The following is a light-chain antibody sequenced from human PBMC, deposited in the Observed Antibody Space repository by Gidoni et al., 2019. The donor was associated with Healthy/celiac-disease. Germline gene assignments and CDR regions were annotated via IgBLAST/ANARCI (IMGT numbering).Light chain of an antibody. Sequence: QSALPQPASVSGSPGQSITISCTGTSSDVGGYHYVSWYQQHPGKAPKLMIYEVSNRPSGVSNRFSGSKSGNTASLTISGLQAEDEADYYCSSYTSSSTLVYVFGTGTKVTVL. CDR3: SSYTSSSTLVYV. CDR2: EVS. J-gene: IGLJ1*01. V-gene: IGLV2-14*01. CDR1: SSDVGGYHY.